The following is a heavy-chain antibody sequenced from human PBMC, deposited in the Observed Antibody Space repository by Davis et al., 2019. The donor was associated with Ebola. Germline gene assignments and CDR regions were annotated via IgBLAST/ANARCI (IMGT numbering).Heavy chain of an antibody. V-gene: IGHV1-2*02. D-gene: IGHD6-13*01. Sequence: ASVKVSCKASGYTFTGYYMHWVRQAPGQGLEWMGWINPNSGGTNYAQKFQGRVTMTRDTSISTAYMELSRLRSDDTAVYYCARDDTPRAAADNYYYYGMDVWGQGTTVTVSS. CDR2: INPNSGGT. CDR3: ARDDTPRAAADNYYYYGMDV. J-gene: IGHJ6*02. CDR1: GYTFTGYY.